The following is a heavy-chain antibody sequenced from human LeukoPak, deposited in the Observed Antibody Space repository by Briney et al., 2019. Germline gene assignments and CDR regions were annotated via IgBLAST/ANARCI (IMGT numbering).Heavy chain of an antibody. Sequence: SETLSLTCAVSGYSISSGYYWGWIRQPPGKGLEWIGRIYHSRSTYYNPSLKSRVTISVDTSKNQFSLKLSCVTAADTAVYYCARGTRGLEWLANDAFDIWGQGTMVTVSS. J-gene: IGHJ3*02. CDR2: IYHSRST. CDR3: ARGTRGLEWLANDAFDI. D-gene: IGHD3-3*01. CDR1: GYSISSGYY. V-gene: IGHV4-38-2*01.